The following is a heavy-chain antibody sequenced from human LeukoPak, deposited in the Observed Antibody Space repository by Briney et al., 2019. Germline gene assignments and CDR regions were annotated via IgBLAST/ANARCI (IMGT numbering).Heavy chain of an antibody. J-gene: IGHJ6*02. V-gene: IGHV3-53*01. D-gene: IGHD3-22*01. Sequence: GALRLSCAVSGFTFSSYWMTWVRQAPGKGLEWVTVISSGESTSYADSVKGRFTISRDTSTNTLYLQMNSLRAEDTAVYYCARDAYRDYYDSDGYYYVGMDVWGRGTTVTVSS. CDR2: ISSGEST. CDR1: GFTFSSYW. CDR3: ARDAYRDYYDSDGYYYVGMDV.